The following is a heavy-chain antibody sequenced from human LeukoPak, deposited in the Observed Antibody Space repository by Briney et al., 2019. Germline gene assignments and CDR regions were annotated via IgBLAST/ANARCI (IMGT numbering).Heavy chain of an antibody. CDR1: GFTFSSYW. D-gene: IGHD1-14*01. CDR3: ARDLNRDFEY. J-gene: IGHJ4*02. V-gene: IGHV3-64*01. CDR2: ISGNGDTT. Sequence: GSLKLSCAASGFTFSSYWMHWVRQAPGKGLEYVSVISGNGDTTYYTNSLKGRFTISRDNSKNTLYLQMDSLRTEDMAVYYCARDLNRDFEYWGQGTLVTVSS.